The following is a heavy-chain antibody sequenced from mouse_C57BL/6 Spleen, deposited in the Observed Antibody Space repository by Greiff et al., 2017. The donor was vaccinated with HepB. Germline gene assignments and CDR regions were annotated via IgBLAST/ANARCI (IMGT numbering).Heavy chain of an antibody. D-gene: IGHD2-1*01. CDR3: PRGSYDGNYDEDAMDY. J-gene: IGHJ4*01. V-gene: IGHV1-55*01. CDR1: GYTFTSYW. CDR2: IYPGSGST. Sequence: VQLQQSGAELVKPGASVKMSCKASGYTFTSYWITWVKQRPGQGLEWIGDIYPGSGSTNYNEKFKSKATLTVDTSSSTAYMHLRSLTSEDSAVFYGPRGSYDGNYDEDAMDYWGQGTSATVAS.